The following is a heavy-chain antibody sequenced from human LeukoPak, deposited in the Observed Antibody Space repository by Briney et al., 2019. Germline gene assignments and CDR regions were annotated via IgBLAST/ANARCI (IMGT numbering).Heavy chain of an antibody. CDR1: GGSISGYY. CDR3: ARGIRVSWGY. V-gene: IGHV4-59*12. J-gene: IGHJ4*02. D-gene: IGHD3-16*01. CDR2: IYSSGST. Sequence: PSETLSFTCTVSGGSISGYYWSWIRQPPGKGLEWIGYIYSSGSTNYNPSLKSRVTISIDTSKNQFSLKLSSVTAADTAVYYCARGIRVSWGYWGQGTLVTVSS.